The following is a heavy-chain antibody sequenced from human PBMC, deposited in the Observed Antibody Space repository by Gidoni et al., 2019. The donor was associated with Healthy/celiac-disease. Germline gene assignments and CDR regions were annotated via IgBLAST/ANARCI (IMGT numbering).Heavy chain of an antibody. D-gene: IGHD3-10*01. J-gene: IGHJ6*02. CDR1: GGTFSSYA. V-gene: IGHV1-69*09. CDR3: ARDPIPPYYYGSGSYYKDYYYGMDV. CDR2: IIPILGIA. Sequence: QVQLVQSGAEVKKPGSSVKVSCKASGGTFSSYAISWVRQAPGQGREWMGRIIPILGIANYAQKFQGRVTITADKSTSTAYMELSSLRSEDTAVYYCARDPIPPYYYGSGSYYKDYYYGMDVWGQGTTVTVSS.